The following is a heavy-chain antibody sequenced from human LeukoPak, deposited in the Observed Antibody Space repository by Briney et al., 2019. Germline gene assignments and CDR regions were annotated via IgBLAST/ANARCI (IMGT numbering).Heavy chain of an antibody. V-gene: IGHV4-59*12. Sequence: KSSETLSLTCTVSGGSISSYYWSWIRQPPGKGLEWIGYIYYSGSTSYNPSLKSRVTISVDTSKNQFSLKLSSVTAADTAVYYCARLKGLLWFGGPFDYWGQGTLVTVSS. CDR3: ARLKGLLWFGGPFDY. CDR1: GGSISSYY. CDR2: IYYSGST. J-gene: IGHJ4*02. D-gene: IGHD3-10*01.